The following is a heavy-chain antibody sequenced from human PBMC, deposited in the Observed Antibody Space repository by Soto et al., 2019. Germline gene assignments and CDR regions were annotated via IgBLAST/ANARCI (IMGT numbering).Heavy chain of an antibody. V-gene: IGHV3-30-3*01. CDR2: ISYDGCNK. D-gene: IGHD4-17*01. Sequence: QVQLVESGGGVVQPGRSLRLSCAASGFTFLNYAMHWVRQAPCKGLEWVAVISYDGCNKYYADSVKGRFTISRDNSKNTRYLQMNRLSAEDTAVYHCARDQFKGTMTILWGQGTLVTVSS. CDR1: GFTFLNYA. J-gene: IGHJ4*02. CDR3: ARDQFKGTMTIL.